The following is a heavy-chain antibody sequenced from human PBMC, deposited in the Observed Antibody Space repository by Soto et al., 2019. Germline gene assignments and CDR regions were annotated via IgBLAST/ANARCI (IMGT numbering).Heavy chain of an antibody. CDR1: GYTFTSYD. CDR3: ARAPSQRGYDSQTRNYYFDD. V-gene: IGHV1-8*01. CDR2: MNPNSGNT. J-gene: IGHJ4*02. D-gene: IGHD5-12*01. Sequence: AASVKVSCKASGYTFTSYDINWVRQATGQGLEWMGWMNPNSGNTGYAQKFQGRVTMTRNTSISTAYMELSSLRSEDTAVYYCARAPSQRGYDSQTRNYYFDDWGQGTLVTVSS.